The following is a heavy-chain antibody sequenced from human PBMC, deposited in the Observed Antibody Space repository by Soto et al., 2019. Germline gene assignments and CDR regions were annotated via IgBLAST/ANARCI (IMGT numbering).Heavy chain of an antibody. V-gene: IGHV1-18*04. CDR1: GYTFTSYY. CDR3: ARDRLSVAVAGTLD. CDR2: ISAYNGNT. D-gene: IGHD6-19*01. Sequence: ASVKVSCKASGYTFTSYYMDWVRQAPGQGLEWMGRISAYNGNTNYAQKLQGRVTMTTDTSTSTAYMELRSLRSDDTAVYYCARDRLSVAVAGTLDWGQGTLVTVSS. J-gene: IGHJ4*02.